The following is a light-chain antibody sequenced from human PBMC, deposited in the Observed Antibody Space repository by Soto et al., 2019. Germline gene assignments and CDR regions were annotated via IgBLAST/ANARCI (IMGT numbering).Light chain of an antibody. CDR1: SSDVGGYDF. J-gene: IGLJ2*01. CDR2: DVS. Sequence: QSALTQPRSVSGSPGQSVTISCPGNSSDVGGYDFVSWYQQHPGKAPKLMISDVSKRPSGVPDRFSGSKSGNTASLTISGLEAEDEADYYCCSYAGDLALFGGGTKVTVL. CDR3: CSYAGDLAL. V-gene: IGLV2-11*01.